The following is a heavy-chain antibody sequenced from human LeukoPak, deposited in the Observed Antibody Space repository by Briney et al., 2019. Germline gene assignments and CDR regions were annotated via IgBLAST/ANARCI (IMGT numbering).Heavy chain of an antibody. CDR1: GFTFSSYE. CDR3: AKDLGTMGI. CDR2: ISSSGSTI. Sequence: PGGSLRLSCAASGFTFSSYEMKWVRQAPGKGLEGVSYISSSGSTIYYADSVKGRFTISRENSKNTLYLQMNSLRAEDTAVYYCAKDLGTMGIWGQGTLVTVSS. V-gene: IGHV3-48*03. D-gene: IGHD5-24*01. J-gene: IGHJ4*02.